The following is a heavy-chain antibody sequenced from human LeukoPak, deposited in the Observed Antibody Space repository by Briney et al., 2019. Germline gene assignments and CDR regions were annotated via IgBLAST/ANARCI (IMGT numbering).Heavy chain of an antibody. CDR1: GGSISSGDYY. D-gene: IGHD2-2*01. CDR3: AREYCSSTSCPFDY. V-gene: IGHV4-30-4*08. J-gene: IGHJ4*02. CDR2: IYYSGST. Sequence: SQTLSLTCTVSGGSISSGDYYWSWIRQPPGMGLEWIGYIYYSGSTYYNPSLKSRVTISVDTSKNQFSLKLSSVTAADTAVYYCAREYCSSTSCPFDYWGQGTLVTVSS.